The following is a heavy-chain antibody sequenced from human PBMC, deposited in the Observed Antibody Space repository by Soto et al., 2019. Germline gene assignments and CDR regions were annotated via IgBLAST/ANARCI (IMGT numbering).Heavy chain of an antibody. J-gene: IGHJ5*02. CDR3: TRARISMIAYH. CDR1: GTSVTSYSYY. CDR2: VFESENT. Sequence: SETLSLPCNVSGTSVTSYSYYWNWIRQPPGKGLEWIGYVFESENTKYNPSLKGRASISVDTSKNQFSLTLTSVTAADTAVYYCTRARISMIAYHWGPGTLVTVSS. V-gene: IGHV4-61*01. D-gene: IGHD3-16*01.